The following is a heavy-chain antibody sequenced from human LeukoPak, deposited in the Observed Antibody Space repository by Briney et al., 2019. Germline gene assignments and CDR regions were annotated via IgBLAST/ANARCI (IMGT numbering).Heavy chain of an antibody. V-gene: IGHV3-30*02. CDR2: IRYDGSNK. D-gene: IGHD6-19*01. Sequence: GGSLRLSCAASGFTFSSYGMHWVRQAPGKGLEWVAFIRYDGSNKYYADSVKGRFTISRDNSKNTLYLQMNSLRAEDTAVYYCAKPFYSSGWYQSDYWGQGTLVTVSS. CDR3: AKPFYSSGWYQSDY. CDR1: GFTFSSYG. J-gene: IGHJ4*02.